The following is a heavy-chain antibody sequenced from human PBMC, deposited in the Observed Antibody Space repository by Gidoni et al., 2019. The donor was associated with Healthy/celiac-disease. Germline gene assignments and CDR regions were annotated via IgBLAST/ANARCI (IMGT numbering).Heavy chain of an antibody. Sequence: QVQLVQSGAEVKKPGASVKVSCKASGYTFTSYAMHWVRQAPGQRLEWMGWINAGNGNTKYSQKFQGRVTITRDTSASTAYMELSSLRSEDTAVYYCARGWHCGGDCSFYYYYGMDVWGQGTTVTVSS. J-gene: IGHJ6*02. CDR3: ARGWHCGGDCSFYYYYGMDV. D-gene: IGHD2-21*02. V-gene: IGHV1-3*01. CDR2: INAGNGNT. CDR1: GYTFTSYA.